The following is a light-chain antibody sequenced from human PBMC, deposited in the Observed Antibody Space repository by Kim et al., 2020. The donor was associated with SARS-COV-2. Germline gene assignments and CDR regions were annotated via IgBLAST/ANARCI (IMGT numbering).Light chain of an antibody. CDR1: SCNIGSNP. V-gene: IGLV1-44*01. Sequence: QSVLTQPPSASGTPGHRVTISCSRSSCNIGSNPVNWYHQLPGAAPQLLIYNNTERPSRVPDRLSGSKSGPSASLASSGLHSEDEADYYCGTWGDNLNGWVCGGGTKGTVL. J-gene: IGLJ3*02. CDR3: GTWGDNLNGWV. CDR2: NNT.